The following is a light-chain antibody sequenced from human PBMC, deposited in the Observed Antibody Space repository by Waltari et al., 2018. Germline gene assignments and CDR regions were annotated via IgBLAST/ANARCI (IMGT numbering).Light chain of an antibody. CDR3: QKYGTRPAT. J-gene: IGKJ1*01. V-gene: IGKV3-20*01. CDR1: QSVGRT. CDR2: DAS. Sequence: EIVLTQSPGSLSLSPGDRATLSCRASQSVGRTLAWYQQRPGQAPRLLIDDASSRAAGIPDRFSGSGSGTDFSLTISRLEPEDFAVYYCQKYGTRPATFGQGTKVEVK.